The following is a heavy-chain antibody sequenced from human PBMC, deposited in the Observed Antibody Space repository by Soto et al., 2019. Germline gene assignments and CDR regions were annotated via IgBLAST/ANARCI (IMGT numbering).Heavy chain of an antibody. Sequence: SETLSLTCAVSGGSISSSSYYWGWIRQPPGKGLEWIGNIYYSGSTYYNPSLKSRVSISVETSKNQFSLKLSSVIAADTAMYYCARLARVVAAPPSAQGGNYYYYYGMDVWGQGTTVTVSS. CDR3: ARLARVVAAPPSAQGGNYYYYYGMDV. CDR1: GGSISSSSYY. J-gene: IGHJ6*02. V-gene: IGHV4-39*01. D-gene: IGHD2-15*01. CDR2: IYYSGST.